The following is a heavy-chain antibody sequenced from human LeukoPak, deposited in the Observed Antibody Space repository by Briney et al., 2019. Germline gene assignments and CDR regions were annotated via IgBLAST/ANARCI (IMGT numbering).Heavy chain of an antibody. CDR3: ARGVQGFFGVVSLDYYYYYMDV. V-gene: IGHV4-59*11. CDR2: IYYSGST. Sequence: SETLSLTCTVSGGSISSHYWSWVRQLPGKGLEWSGYIYYSGSTNYNPSLKSRVTISVDTSKNQFSLKLSSVTAADTAVYYCARGVQGFFGVVSLDYYYYYMDVWGKGTTVTVSS. J-gene: IGHJ6*03. CDR1: GGSISSHY. D-gene: IGHD3-3*01.